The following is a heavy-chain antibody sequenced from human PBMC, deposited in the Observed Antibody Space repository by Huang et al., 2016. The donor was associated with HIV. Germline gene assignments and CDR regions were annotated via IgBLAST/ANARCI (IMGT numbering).Heavy chain of an antibody. V-gene: IGHV5-51*01. Sequence: MPGKGLEWMGIIYPGDSDTRYSPSFQGQVTISADKSISTAYLQWSSLKASDTAMYYCARLSTTWYFDYWGQGTLVTVSS. D-gene: IGHD1-1*01. CDR3: ARLSTTWYFDY. CDR2: IYPGDSDT. J-gene: IGHJ4*02.